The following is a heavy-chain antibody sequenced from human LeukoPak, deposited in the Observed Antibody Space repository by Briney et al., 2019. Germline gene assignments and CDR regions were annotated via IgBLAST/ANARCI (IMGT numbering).Heavy chain of an antibody. CDR3: TRRVDTAMIPIAKGPDY. Sequence: GGSLRLSCAASGFTFSGSAMHWVRQASGKGLEWVGRIRGKANSYATAYAASVKGRFTISRDDSKNTAYLQMNSLKTEDTAVYYCTRRVDTAMIPIAKGPDYWGQGTLVTVSS. J-gene: IGHJ4*02. CDR1: GFTFSGSA. V-gene: IGHV3-73*01. CDR2: IRGKANSYAT. D-gene: IGHD5-18*01.